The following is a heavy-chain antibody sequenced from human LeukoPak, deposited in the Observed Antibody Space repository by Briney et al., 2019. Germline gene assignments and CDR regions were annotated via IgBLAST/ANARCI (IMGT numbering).Heavy chain of an antibody. D-gene: IGHD3-3*01. CDR2: ISGSGGST. J-gene: IGHJ4*02. Sequence: GGSLRLSCAASGFTFSSYAMSWVRQAPGKGLEWVSAISGSGGSTYYADSVKGRFTISRDNSRNTLYLQMNTLRAEDTAIYYCAKQARYSNFWSGYLYYFDYWGQGTLVTVSS. CDR3: AKQARYSNFWSGYLYYFDY. V-gene: IGHV3-23*01. CDR1: GFTFSSYA.